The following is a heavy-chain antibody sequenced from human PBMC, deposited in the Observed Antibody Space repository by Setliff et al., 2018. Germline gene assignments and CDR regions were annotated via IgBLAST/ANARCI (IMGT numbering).Heavy chain of an antibody. J-gene: IGHJ4*02. CDR3: ARDTGYYFDY. CDR2: ISSSSSTI. CDR1: GFTFSSYS. V-gene: IGHV3-48*01. D-gene: IGHD4-4*01. Sequence: GGSLRLSCAASGFTFSSYSMNWVRQAPGKGLEWVSYISSSSSTIYYADSVKGRFTISRDNAKNSLYLQMNSLRAEDTAVYYCARDTGYYFDYWGQGTLVTVSS.